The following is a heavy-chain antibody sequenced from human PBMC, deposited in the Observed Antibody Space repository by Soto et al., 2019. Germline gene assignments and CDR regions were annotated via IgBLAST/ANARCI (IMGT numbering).Heavy chain of an antibody. CDR1: GFTFSSYG. CDR2: ISYDGSNK. D-gene: IGHD6-19*01. CDR3: AKEGLRMADWYFDL. V-gene: IGHV3-30*18. J-gene: IGHJ2*01. Sequence: QVRLVESGGGVVQPGRSLRLSCAASGFTFSSYGMHWVRQAPGKGLEWVAVISYDGSNKYYADSVKGRFTISRDNSKNTLYLQMNSLRAEDTAVYYCAKEGLRMADWYFDLWGRGTLVTVSS.